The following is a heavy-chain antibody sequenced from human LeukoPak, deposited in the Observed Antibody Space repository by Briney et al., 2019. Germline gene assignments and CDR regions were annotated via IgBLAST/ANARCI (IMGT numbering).Heavy chain of an antibody. CDR2: ISAYNGNT. CDR3: ARVDDSSGYYLPVFFDY. J-gene: IGHJ4*02. V-gene: IGHV1-18*01. CDR1: GYTFTSYG. D-gene: IGHD3-22*01. Sequence: GASVKVSCKASGYTFTSYGISWVRQAPGQGLEWMGWISAYNGNTNYAQKLQGRVTMTTDTSTSTAYMELRSLRSDDTAMYYCARVDDSSGYYLPVFFDYWGQGTLDTVSS.